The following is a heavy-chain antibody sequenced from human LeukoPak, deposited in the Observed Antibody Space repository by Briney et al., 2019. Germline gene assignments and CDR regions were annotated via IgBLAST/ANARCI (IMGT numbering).Heavy chain of an antibody. CDR1: GGSSSGYY. D-gene: IGHD2-15*01. CDR2: INHSGST. CDR3: ASKRYCSGGSCYSHYYYYYMDV. V-gene: IGHV4-34*01. J-gene: IGHJ6*03. Sequence: SETLSLTCAVYGGSSSGYYWSWIRQPPGKGLEWIGEINHSGSTNYNPSLKSRVTISVNTSKNQFSLKLSSVTAADTAVYYCASKRYCSGGSCYSHYYYYYMDVWGKGTTVTVSS.